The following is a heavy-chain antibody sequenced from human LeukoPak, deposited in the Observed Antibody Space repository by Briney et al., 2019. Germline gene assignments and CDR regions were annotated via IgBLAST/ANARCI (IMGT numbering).Heavy chain of an antibody. CDR3: AKRPASIQTFDY. CDR2: ISYDGSNK. J-gene: IGHJ4*02. CDR1: GFTFSSYG. V-gene: IGHV3-30*18. Sequence: GGSLRLSCAASGFTFSSYGMHWVRQASGKGLEWVAVISYDGSNKYYADSVKGRFTISRDNSKNTLYLQMNSLSAEDTAIYYCAKRPASIQTFDYWGQGSLVTVSS. D-gene: IGHD2-21*01.